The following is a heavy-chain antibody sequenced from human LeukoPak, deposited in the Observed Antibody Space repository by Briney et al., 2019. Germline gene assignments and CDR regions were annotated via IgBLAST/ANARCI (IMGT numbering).Heavy chain of an antibody. CDR1: GFTFSSYS. D-gene: IGHD6-25*01. CDR3: ARDFAATPYYFDY. Sequence: GGSLRLSCAASGFTFSSYSMNWVRQAPGKGLEWVSSISSSSSYIYYADSVKGRFTISRDNAKNSLYLQMNSLRAEDTAVYYCARDFAATPYYFDYWGQGTLVTVS. CDR2: ISSSSSYI. J-gene: IGHJ4*02. V-gene: IGHV3-21*01.